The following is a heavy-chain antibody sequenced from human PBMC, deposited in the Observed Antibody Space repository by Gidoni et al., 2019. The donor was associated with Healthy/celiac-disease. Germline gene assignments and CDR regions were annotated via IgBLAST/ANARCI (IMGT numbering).Heavy chain of an antibody. CDR1: GGSISSSSYY. CDR3: ASPIAAGDAFDI. D-gene: IGHD6-13*01. V-gene: IGHV4-39*01. Sequence: QLQLQESGPGLVKPSETLSLTCTVSGGSISSSSYYWGWIRQPPGKGLEWIGSIYYSGSTYYNPSLKSRVTISVDTSKNQCSLKLSSVTAADTAVYYCASPIAAGDAFDIWGQGTMVTVSS. CDR2: IYYSGST. J-gene: IGHJ3*02.